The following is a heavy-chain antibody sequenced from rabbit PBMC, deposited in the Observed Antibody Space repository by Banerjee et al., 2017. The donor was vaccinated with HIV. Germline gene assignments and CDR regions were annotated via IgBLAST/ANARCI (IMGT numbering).Heavy chain of an antibody. CDR3: ARSPYGSNNGYYVDYFNL. CDR2: IVTSSSGDT. D-gene: IGHD1-1*01. Sequence: QEQLEESGGGLVKPEGSLTLTCTASGFDLSSYYYMCWVRQAPGKGLEWIGCIVTSSSGDTYYASWAKGRFTISKTSSTTVDLKMTSLTAADTATYFCARSPYGSNNGYYVDYFNLWGPGTLVTVS. J-gene: IGHJ4*01. CDR1: GFDLSSYYY. V-gene: IGHV1S45*01.